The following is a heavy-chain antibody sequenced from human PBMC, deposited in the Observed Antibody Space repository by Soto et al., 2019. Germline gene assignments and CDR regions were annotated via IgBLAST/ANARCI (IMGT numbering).Heavy chain of an antibody. Sequence: QVQLVESGGGLVQTSGSLRIACVASVFTFSDYYMSWVRQAPGKGLEWVSYISSSGNTIYYADSVKGRFTISRDNAKNSVYLQMNSLRAEDTALYFCAKMSSENYYDPVFSWGQGTLVTVSS. CDR1: VFTFSDYY. CDR3: AKMSSENYYDPVFS. V-gene: IGHV3-11*01. D-gene: IGHD3-22*01. J-gene: IGHJ4*02. CDR2: ISSSGNTI.